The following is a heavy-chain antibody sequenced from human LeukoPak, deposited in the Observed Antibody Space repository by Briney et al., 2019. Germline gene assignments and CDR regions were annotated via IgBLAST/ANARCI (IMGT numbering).Heavy chain of an antibody. Sequence: KTSETLSLTCTVSGGSISSGGYYWNWIRQPPGKGLEWIGRIYTSGSTNYNPSLKSRVTISVDTSKNQFSLKLSSVTAADTAVYYCARGGVYSSSSPFDYWGQGTLVTVSS. CDR2: IYTSGST. J-gene: IGHJ4*02. V-gene: IGHV4-61*02. D-gene: IGHD6-6*01. CDR1: GGSISSGGYY. CDR3: ARGGVYSSSSPFDY.